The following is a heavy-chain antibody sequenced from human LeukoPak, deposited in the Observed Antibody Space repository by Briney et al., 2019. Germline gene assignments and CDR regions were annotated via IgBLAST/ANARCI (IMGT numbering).Heavy chain of an antibody. J-gene: IGHJ5*02. CDR2: IYYSGST. V-gene: IGHV4-39*07. Sequence: SETLSLTCTVSGGSISSYYWGWIRQPPGKGLEWIGSIYYSGSTYYNPSLKSRVTISVDTSKNQFSLKVRSMTAADTAVYYCARVPGVYYDRLTGYGSGWFDPWGQGTLVTVSS. CDR3: ARVPGVYYDRLTGYGSGWFDP. CDR1: GGSISSYY. D-gene: IGHD3-9*01.